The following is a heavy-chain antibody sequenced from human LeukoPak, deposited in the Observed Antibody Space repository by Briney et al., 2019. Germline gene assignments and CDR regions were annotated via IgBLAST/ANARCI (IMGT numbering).Heavy chain of an antibody. CDR3: ARAPVIGATQMGLDY. CDR1: GGTFSSYA. J-gene: IGHJ4*02. CDR2: IIPILGIA. Sequence: SVKVSCKASGGTFSSYAISWVRQAPGQGLEWMGRIIPILGIATYAQKLQGRVTITADKSTSTAYMELSSLRSEDPAVYYCARAPVIGATQMGLDYWGQGTLVTVSS. V-gene: IGHV1-69*04. D-gene: IGHD2-15*01.